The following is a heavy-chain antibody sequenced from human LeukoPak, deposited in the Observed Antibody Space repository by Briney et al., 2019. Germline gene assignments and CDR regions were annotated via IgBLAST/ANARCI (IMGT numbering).Heavy chain of an antibody. Sequence: GGSLRLSCAASGFTFSSYAMSWVRQAPGKGLEWVSDISGSTLATYYVGSVKGRFTISRDNSKNTLYLQMNSLKAEDTAVYYCARDNHELRYFDWLYALDYWGQGTLVTVSS. CDR1: GFTFSSYA. J-gene: IGHJ4*02. CDR3: ARDNHELRYFDWLYALDY. CDR2: ISGSTLAT. V-gene: IGHV3-23*01. D-gene: IGHD3-9*01.